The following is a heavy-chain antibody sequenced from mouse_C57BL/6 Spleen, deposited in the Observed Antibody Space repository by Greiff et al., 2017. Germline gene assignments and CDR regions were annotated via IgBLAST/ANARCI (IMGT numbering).Heavy chain of an antibody. CDR1: GFNIKDYY. J-gene: IGHJ2*01. V-gene: IGHV14-2*01. CDR2: IDPEDGET. D-gene: IGHD2-12*01. CDR3: ALYNHDEYYFGC. Sequence: VQLQQSGAELVKPGASVKLSCTASGFNIKDYYMHWVKQRTGQGLEWIGRIDPEDGETKYAPKFKGKATITADTSSNTAYLQLSSLTSEDTAVYYCALYNHDEYYFGCWGQGTTLTVSS.